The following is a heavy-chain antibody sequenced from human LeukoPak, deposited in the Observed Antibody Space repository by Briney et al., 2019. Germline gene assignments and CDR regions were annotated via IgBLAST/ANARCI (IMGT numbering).Heavy chain of an antibody. V-gene: IGHV4-4*09. D-gene: IGHD3-3*01. CDR2: IYTSGSS. CDR3: ATSYDAKTAPYDL. J-gene: IGHJ5*02. CDR1: GGSISNYC. Sequence: SETLSLTCTVSGGSISNYCWSWVRQPPGKGLEWIGFIYTSGSSDYNPSLKCRVTMSVDTSRNQVSMELRFLTAADTALYYCATSYDAKTAPYDLWGQGTLVTVSS.